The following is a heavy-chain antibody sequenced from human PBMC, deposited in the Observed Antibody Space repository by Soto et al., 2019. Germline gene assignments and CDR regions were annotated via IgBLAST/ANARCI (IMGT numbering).Heavy chain of an antibody. Sequence: EAQLLESGGGLKQPGGSLRLSCAASGFTFSSYAMSWVRQAPGKGLEWVSGISGSGGSTYYADSVKGRFTISRDNSKNTLSLQMSSLRAEDTAIYFCAIGYDGGGFSRMDVWCQGTTVTVSS. V-gene: IGHV3-23*01. CDR2: ISGSGGST. CDR1: GFTFSSYA. D-gene: IGHD4-17*01. J-gene: IGHJ6*02. CDR3: AIGYDGGGFSRMDV.